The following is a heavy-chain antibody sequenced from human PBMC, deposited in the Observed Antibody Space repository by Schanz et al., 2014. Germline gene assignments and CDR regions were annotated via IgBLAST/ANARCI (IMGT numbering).Heavy chain of an antibody. CDR1: GLLFSYYY. CDR3: ARDGDFDY. CDR2: ISGSGGST. J-gene: IGHJ4*02. V-gene: IGHV3-23*01. Sequence: QLLESGGGLVQPGGSLRLSCAASGLLFSYYYMSGVRQAPGKGLEWVSAISGSGGSTYYADSVKGRFTISRDNSKNTLYLHMNNLRAEDTAVYYCARDGDFDYWGQGTLVTVSS.